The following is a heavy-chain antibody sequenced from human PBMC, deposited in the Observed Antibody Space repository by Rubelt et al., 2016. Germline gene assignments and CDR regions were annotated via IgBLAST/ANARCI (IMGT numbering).Heavy chain of an antibody. CDR3: ARNYDSSGYYHYFDY. Sequence: GGTNYAQKLQGRVTMTRDTSISTAYMELSRLRSDDTAVYYCARNYDSSGYYHYFDYWGQGTLVTVSS. CDR2: GGT. J-gene: IGHJ4*02. V-gene: IGHV1-2*02. D-gene: IGHD3-22*01.